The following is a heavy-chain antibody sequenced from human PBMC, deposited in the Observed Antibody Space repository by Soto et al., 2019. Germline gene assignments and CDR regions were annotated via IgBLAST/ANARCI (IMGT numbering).Heavy chain of an antibody. Sequence: PGGSLRLSCAVSGFTFGSYWMNWVRLIPGKGLEWVAYIKPDGSATYYVDSVKGRFTISRDKSKNTLYLHMNGLRVEDTAVYYCARVNTTLVDHFDCWGQGTLVTVSS. CDR3: ARVNTTLVDHFDC. V-gene: IGHV3-7*03. CDR2: IKPDGSAT. CDR1: GFTFGSYW. D-gene: IGHD5-18*01. J-gene: IGHJ4*02.